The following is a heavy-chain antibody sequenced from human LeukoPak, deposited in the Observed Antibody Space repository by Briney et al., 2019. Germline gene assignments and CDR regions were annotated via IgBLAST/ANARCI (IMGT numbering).Heavy chain of an antibody. CDR1: GYTFTGYY. Sequence: VSVKVSCKASGYTFTGYYMHWVRQAPGQGLEWMGWISPKSGGTNYAQKLQGRVTMTTDTSTSTAYMELRSLRSDDTAVYYCARVDVTMIVVVIGDYWGQGTLVTVSS. D-gene: IGHD3-22*01. CDR3: ARVDVTMIVVVIGDY. CDR2: ISPKSGGT. J-gene: IGHJ4*02. V-gene: IGHV1-2*02.